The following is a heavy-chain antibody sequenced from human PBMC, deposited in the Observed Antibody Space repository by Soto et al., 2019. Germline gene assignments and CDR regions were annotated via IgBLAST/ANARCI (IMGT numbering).Heavy chain of an antibody. Sequence: EVQLVESGGGLVQPGRSLRLSCAASGFTFDDCAMHWVRQAPGKGLEWVSGISWNSGGIGYADSVKGRFTISRDNAKNSLYLQMNSLRAEDTALYYCVKGRGGNYGRYYFDYWGQGTLVTVSS. V-gene: IGHV3-9*01. CDR2: ISWNSGGI. J-gene: IGHJ4*02. CDR1: GFTFDDCA. D-gene: IGHD1-26*01. CDR3: VKGRGGNYGRYYFDY.